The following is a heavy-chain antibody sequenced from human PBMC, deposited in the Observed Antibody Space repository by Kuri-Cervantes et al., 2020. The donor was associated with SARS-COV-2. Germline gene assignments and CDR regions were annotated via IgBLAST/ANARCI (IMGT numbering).Heavy chain of an antibody. V-gene: IGHV1-18*01. J-gene: IGHJ6*03. CDR2: ISAYNGNT. D-gene: IGHD5-12*01. CDR3: ARGKSGYGVSDEVHYYYYMDV. CDR1: GYTFTSYG. Sequence: ASVKVSCKASGYTFTSYGISWVRQAPGQGLEWMGWISAYNGNTNYAQKLQGRVTMTTDTSTSTAYMELRSLRSDDTAVYYCARGKSGYGVSDEVHYYYYMDVWGKGTTVTVSS.